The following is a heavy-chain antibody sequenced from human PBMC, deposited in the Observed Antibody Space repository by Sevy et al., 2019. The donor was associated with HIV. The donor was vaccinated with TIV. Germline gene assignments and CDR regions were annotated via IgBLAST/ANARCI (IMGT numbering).Heavy chain of an antibody. Sequence: GGSLRLSCVASKFPFRSNGFHWVRQPPGKGLEWLSYINFDGSDRKYADSVKGRFTVSRDNSKNTLYLQMNSLRAEDTAVYYCAIDLRVVIPAAMQPADLWGQGTLVTVSS. CDR1: KFPFRSNG. CDR2: INFDGSDR. D-gene: IGHD2-2*01. V-gene: IGHV3-30*02. CDR3: AIDLRVVIPAAMQPADL. J-gene: IGHJ5*02.